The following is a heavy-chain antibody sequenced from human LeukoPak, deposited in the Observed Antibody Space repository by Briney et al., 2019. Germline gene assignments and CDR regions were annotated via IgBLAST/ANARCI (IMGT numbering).Heavy chain of an antibody. J-gene: IGHJ6*03. Sequence: GGSLRLSCAASGFTFSDYYMSWIRQAPGKGLEWVSYISSSGSTIYYADSVKGRFTISRDNAKNSLYLQMNSLRAEDTAVYYCARDMTTVTPNPYYYYYMDVGGKGTTVTVSS. D-gene: IGHD4-17*01. V-gene: IGHV3-11*04. CDR3: ARDMTTVTPNPYYYYYMDV. CDR2: ISSSGSTI. CDR1: GFTFSDYY.